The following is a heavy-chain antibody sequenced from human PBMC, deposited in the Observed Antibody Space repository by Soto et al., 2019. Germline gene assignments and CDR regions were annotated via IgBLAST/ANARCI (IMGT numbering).Heavy chain of an antibody. D-gene: IGHD2-2*01. V-gene: IGHV3-33*01. J-gene: IGHJ6*02. CDR3: ARDRLVPYGYGMDV. CDR1: GFTFRSYG. Sequence: QMQLVESGGGVVQPGRSLRLSCAASGFTFRSYGIHWVRQAPGKGLEWVALIWFDGSKKYYVDSVKGRFAVSRDNSKNTLYLQMNSLRVEDTAVYYCARDRLVPYGYGMDVWGQGTTVTVSS. CDR2: IWFDGSKK.